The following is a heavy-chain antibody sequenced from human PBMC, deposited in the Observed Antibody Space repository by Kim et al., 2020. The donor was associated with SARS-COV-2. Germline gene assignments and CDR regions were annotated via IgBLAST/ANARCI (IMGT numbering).Heavy chain of an antibody. J-gene: IGHJ6*02. CDR3: SKVGLKGYMDI. V-gene: IGHV3-11*06. D-gene: IGHD2-15*01. Sequence: YSDSVQGRFSISRDNAKKSVFRQMTNLRADDTAVYYCSKVGLKGYMDIWGQGTTVTVSS.